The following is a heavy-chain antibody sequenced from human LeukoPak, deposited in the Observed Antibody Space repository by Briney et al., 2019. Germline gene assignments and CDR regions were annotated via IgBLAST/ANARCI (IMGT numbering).Heavy chain of an antibody. D-gene: IGHD1-26*01. CDR1: GFTFSSYW. CDR2: INSDGSST. Sequence: PGGSLRLSCAASGFTFSSYWMHWVRQAPGKGLVWVSRINSDGSSTSYADSVKGRFTISRDNAKNTLYLQMNSLRAEDTALYYCARVNWELRDAFDIWGHGTMVTVSS. CDR3: ARVNWELRDAFDI. J-gene: IGHJ3*02. V-gene: IGHV3-74*01.